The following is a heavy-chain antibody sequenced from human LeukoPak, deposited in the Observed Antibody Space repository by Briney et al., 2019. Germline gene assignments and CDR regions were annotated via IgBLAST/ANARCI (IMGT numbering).Heavy chain of an antibody. V-gene: IGHV1-18*01. CDR1: GYTFTSCG. D-gene: IGHD5-18*01. CDR2: ISAYNGNT. CDR3: ARESMDTATPVHYYY. Sequence: ASVKASCKASGYTFTSCGISWVRQAPGQGLEWMGWISAYNGNTNYAQKLQGRVTMTTDTSTSTAYMELRSLRSDDTAVYYCARESMDTATPVHYYYWGQGTLVTVSS. J-gene: IGHJ4*02.